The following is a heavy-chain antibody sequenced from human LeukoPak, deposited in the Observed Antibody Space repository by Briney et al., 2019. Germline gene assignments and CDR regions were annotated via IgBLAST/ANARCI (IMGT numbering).Heavy chain of an antibody. CDR3: AKGQLTDDLDY. D-gene: IGHD1-14*01. Sequence: GGSLRLSCAASGFTFSSNAMAWVRQAPGKGLEWVSAISGSGGTTFYADSVKGRFTISRVHSKNTLYLQMNSLRADDTAVYYCAKGQLTDDLDYWGQGTLVTVSS. J-gene: IGHJ4*02. CDR2: ISGSGGTT. V-gene: IGHV3-23*01. CDR1: GFTFSSNA.